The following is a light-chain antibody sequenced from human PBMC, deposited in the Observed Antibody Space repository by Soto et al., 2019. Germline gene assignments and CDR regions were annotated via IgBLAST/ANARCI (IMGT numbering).Light chain of an antibody. Sequence: DIQMTQSPSSLSASVGDRVIITCRASQSISNYLNWYQQKPGKAPKLLIYAASSLQSGVPSRFSGSGSGTDFTLTISSLQPEDFATCYCQQSYSTPSITFGQGTRLEIK. CDR1: QSISNY. CDR2: AAS. CDR3: QQSYSTPSIT. J-gene: IGKJ5*01. V-gene: IGKV1-39*01.